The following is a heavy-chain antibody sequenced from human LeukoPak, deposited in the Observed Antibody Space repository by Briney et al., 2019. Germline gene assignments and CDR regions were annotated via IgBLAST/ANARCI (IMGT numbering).Heavy chain of an antibody. CDR2: ISPSGGT. V-gene: IGHV1-46*01. J-gene: IGHJ4*02. CDR1: GYTFTSYA. Sequence: ASVRVSCKASGYTFTSYAIHWVRQAPGQGLDWMGIISPSGGTVYAQKFQGRVTMTGDTSTSTVYMELSSLRSDDTAVYYCARGGPQWLILRKRFYFDFWGQGTLVTVSS. CDR3: ARGGPQWLILRKRFYFDF. D-gene: IGHD6-19*01.